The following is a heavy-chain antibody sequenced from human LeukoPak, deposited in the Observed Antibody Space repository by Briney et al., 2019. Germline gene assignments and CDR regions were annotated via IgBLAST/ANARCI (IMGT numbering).Heavy chain of an antibody. CDR2: IYTSGST. Sequence: SETLSLTCTVSGGSISGGSYYWSWIRQPAGKGLEWIGRIYTSGSTNYNPSLKSRVTISVDTSKNQFSLKLSSVTAADTAVYYCASETAEYYYDSSGYLDYWGQGTLVTVSS. CDR1: GGSISGGSYY. V-gene: IGHV4-61*02. D-gene: IGHD3-22*01. CDR3: ASETAEYYYDSSGYLDY. J-gene: IGHJ4*02.